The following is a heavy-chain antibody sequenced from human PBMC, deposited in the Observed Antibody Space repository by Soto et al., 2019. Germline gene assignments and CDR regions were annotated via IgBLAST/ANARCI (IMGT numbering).Heavy chain of an antibody. J-gene: IGHJ4*02. CDR1: GGSVNSENFY. D-gene: IGHD6-6*01. Sequence: SETLSLTCTVSGGSVNSENFYWSWIRQPPGRGLEWIGYIYYTGSTNYNPSLKSRVTISIDTSRNQFSLKLSSVTAADTAVYYCAREFSNSPEAFDSWGQGSLVTVSS. V-gene: IGHV4-61*01. CDR2: IYYTGST. CDR3: AREFSNSPEAFDS.